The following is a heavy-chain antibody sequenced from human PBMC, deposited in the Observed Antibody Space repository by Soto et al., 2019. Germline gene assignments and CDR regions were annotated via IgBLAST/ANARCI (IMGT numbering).Heavy chain of an antibody. CDR1: GGSISSSNW. V-gene: IGHV4-4*02. Sequence: QVQLQESGPGLVKPSGTLSLTCAVSGGSISSSNWWSWVRQPPGKGLEWLGEIYHSGSTNYNPSLKSRVTISVDKSKNQFSLKLSSVTAADTAVYYCARVTGSYSSGWRPDFDYWGQGTLVTVSS. D-gene: IGHD6-19*01. CDR2: IYHSGST. CDR3: ARVTGSYSSGWRPDFDY. J-gene: IGHJ4*02.